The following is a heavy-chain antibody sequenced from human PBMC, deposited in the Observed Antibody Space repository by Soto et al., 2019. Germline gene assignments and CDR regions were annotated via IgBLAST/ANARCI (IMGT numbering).Heavy chain of an antibody. D-gene: IGHD2-8*01. J-gene: IGHJ4*02. CDR3: ASHRTFWPFDS. V-gene: IGHV4-39*01. CDR2: ISYSDGS. CDR1: GGSISTRGSISTISFY. Sequence: ETLSLTCTVSGGSISTRGSISTISFYWGWMRQPPGKGLQWIASISYSDGSFYNSSLKSRLTISVDTSKNQFSLSLRSVTAADTAVYYCASHRTFWPFDSWGQGTVVTVSS.